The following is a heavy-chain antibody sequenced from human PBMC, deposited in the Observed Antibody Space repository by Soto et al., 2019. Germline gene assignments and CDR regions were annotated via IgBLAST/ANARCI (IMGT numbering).Heavy chain of an antibody. CDR1: GYTFTNYA. Sequence: ASVKVSCKASGYTFTNYAIHWVRQAPGQRLEWMGWINAGNANTKYSQKFQDRVTITGDTSASTTYMDLSSLRSEDTAVYYCARPILEVRYFDWLPFDYWGQGTLVTVSS. D-gene: IGHD3-9*01. CDR3: ARPILEVRYFDWLPFDY. J-gene: IGHJ4*02. CDR2: INAGNANT. V-gene: IGHV1-3*01.